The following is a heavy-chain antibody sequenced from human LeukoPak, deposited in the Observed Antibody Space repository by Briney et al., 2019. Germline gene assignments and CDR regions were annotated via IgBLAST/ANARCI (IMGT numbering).Heavy chain of an antibody. CDR3: ARKVYSSGWYDRDY. V-gene: IGHV1-18*04. D-gene: IGHD6-19*01. Sequence: ASVKVSCKASGYTFTSYYMHWVRQAPGQGLEWMGWISAYNGNTNYAQKLQGRVTMTTDTSTSTAYMELRSLRSDDTAVYYCARKVYSSGWYDRDYWGQGTLVTVSS. J-gene: IGHJ4*02. CDR1: GYTFTSYY. CDR2: ISAYNGNT.